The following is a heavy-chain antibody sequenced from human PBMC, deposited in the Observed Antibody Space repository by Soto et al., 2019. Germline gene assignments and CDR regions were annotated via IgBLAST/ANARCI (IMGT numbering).Heavy chain of an antibody. CDR3: ARDLFEMATTYYYYGMDV. J-gene: IGHJ6*02. V-gene: IGHV3-21*01. CDR2: ISSSSSYI. D-gene: IGHD5-12*01. Sequence: EVQLVESGGGLVKPGGSLRLSCAASGFTFSSYSMNWVRQAPGKGLEWVSSISSSSSYIYYADSVKGRFTISRDNAKNSLYLQRNSLRAEDTAVYYCARDLFEMATTYYYYGMDVWGQGTTVTVSS. CDR1: GFTFSSYS.